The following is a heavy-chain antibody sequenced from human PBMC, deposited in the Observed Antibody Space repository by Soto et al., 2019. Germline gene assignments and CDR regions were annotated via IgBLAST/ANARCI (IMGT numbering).Heavy chain of an antibody. D-gene: IGHD2-21*02. V-gene: IGHV3-23*01. CDR1: GFTFSSYA. Sequence: GGSLRLSCAASGFTFSSYAMSWVRQAPGEGLEWVSAISGSGGSTYYADSVKGRFTISRDNSKNTLYLQMNSLRAEDTAVYYCAKTSRGVVVTAWGQGTLVTVSS. J-gene: IGHJ4*02. CDR3: AKTSRGVVVTA. CDR2: ISGSGGST.